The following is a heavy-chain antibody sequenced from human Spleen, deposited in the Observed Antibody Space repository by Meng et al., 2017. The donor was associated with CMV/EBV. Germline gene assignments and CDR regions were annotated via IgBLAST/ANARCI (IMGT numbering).Heavy chain of an antibody. Sequence: QVQEKVAGHVLVYASVTLSLTCTGDGGSSTSYGWSWNPQPDGKGLEWIGPIYTSGITNYTPSLKSPVTISVDTSKNQFSLKLISVTAADTALYYCARGGIQLWGEHNWFDPWGQGTLVTVSS. CDR2: IYTSGIT. V-gene: IGHV4-4*07. J-gene: IGHJ5*02. D-gene: IGHD5-18*01. CDR3: ARGGIQLWGEHNWFDP. CDR1: GGSSTSYG.